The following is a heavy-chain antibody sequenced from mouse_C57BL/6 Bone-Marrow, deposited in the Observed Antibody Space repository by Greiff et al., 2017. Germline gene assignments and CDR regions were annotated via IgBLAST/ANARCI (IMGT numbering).Heavy chain of an antibody. J-gene: IGHJ4*01. Sequence: QVQLQQSGAELVRPGTSVKVSFKASGYAFTNSLIEWVKHRPGQGLEWIGVINPGSGGTNYNEKFKGKATLTADKSSSTAYMQLSSLTSEDSVVYFCAREDYDDYYAMDYWGKGTSVTVSS. CDR1: GYAFTNSL. D-gene: IGHD2-4*01. CDR3: AREDYDDYYAMDY. CDR2: INPGSGGT. V-gene: IGHV1-54*01.